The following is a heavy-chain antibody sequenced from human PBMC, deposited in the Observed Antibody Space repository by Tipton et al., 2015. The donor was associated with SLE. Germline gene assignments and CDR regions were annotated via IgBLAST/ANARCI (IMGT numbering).Heavy chain of an antibody. V-gene: IGHV7-4-1*02. CDR2: INTHTGDP. CDR1: GYTFTSYT. CDR3: AREPGELDY. D-gene: IGHD2-21*01. J-gene: IGHJ4*02. Sequence: QSGPEVKKPGASVTVSCEASGYTFTSYTMTWVRQAPGQGLEWMGYINTHTGDPTYAQAFTGRFVFSLDTLGRTAYLQINSLKAEDTAVYYCAREPGELDYWGQGTLVTVSS.